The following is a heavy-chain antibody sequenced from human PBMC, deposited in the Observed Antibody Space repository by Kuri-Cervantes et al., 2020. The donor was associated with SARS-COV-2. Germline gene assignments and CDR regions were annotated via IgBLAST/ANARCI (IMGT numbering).Heavy chain of an antibody. V-gene: IGHV1-8*01. CDR3: ARAGYCSDTNCYRGGIWFDP. CDR1: GYTFSSYD. CDR2: MSPNSGNT. D-gene: IGHD2-2*02. Sequence: ASVKVSCKASGYTFSSYDINWVRQATGQGPEWMGWMSPNSGNTGYAQKFQGRVTMTRDISISTAYMELSSLSSEDTAVYYCARAGYCSDTNCYRGGIWFDPWGQGTLVTVSS. J-gene: IGHJ5*02.